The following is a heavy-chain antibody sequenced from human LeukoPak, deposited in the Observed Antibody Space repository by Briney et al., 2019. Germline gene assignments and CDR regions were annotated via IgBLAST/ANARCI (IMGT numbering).Heavy chain of an antibody. CDR2: ISNSGSLI. D-gene: IGHD2-15*01. CDR1: ELNFRTFE. J-gene: IGHJ6*02. Sequence: PGGSLRLSCTASELNFRTFEMNWVRQAPGKGLEWVSYISNSGSLISYAAYVTGRFTISRDTATNSLYLQMNSLSSEDTAIYYCARQSGGYYYAMDVWGPGATVTVSS. V-gene: IGHV3-48*03. CDR3: ARQSGGYYYAMDV.